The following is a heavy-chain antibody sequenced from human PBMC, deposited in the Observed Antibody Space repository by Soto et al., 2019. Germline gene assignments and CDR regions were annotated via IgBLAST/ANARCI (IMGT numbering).Heavy chain of an antibody. V-gene: IGHV1-69*12. J-gene: IGHJ4*02. CDR1: GGTFSSYA. Sequence: QVQLVQSGAEVKKPGSSVKVSCKASGGTFSSYAISWVRQAPGQGLEWMGGIIPIFGTANYAQKFQGRVTITADEATRTAYMELSSLRSEDTAVYYCARVGSSSGVDYWGQGTLVTVSS. CDR3: ARVGSSSGVDY. CDR2: IIPIFGTA. D-gene: IGHD6-6*01.